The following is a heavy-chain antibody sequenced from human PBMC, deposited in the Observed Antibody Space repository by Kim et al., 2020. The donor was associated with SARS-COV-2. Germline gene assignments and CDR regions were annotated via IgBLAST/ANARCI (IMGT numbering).Heavy chain of an antibody. D-gene: IGHD2-15*01. V-gene: IGHV3-23*01. CDR3: AKNSGGSRALNFDY. Sequence: EDPVKGRFTSSRDNYKNTLYLQMNSLRADDTAVYYCAKNSGGSRALNFDYWGQGTLVTVSS. J-gene: IGHJ4*02.